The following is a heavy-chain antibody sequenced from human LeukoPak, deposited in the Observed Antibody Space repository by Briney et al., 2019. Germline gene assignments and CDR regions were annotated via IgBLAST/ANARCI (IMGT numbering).Heavy chain of an antibody. V-gene: IGHV1-69*01. J-gene: IGHJ4*02. CDR2: IIAIFGTA. CDR1: GGTFSSYA. D-gene: IGHD6-19*01. Sequence: SVKVSCKASGGTFSSYAISWVRQAPGQGLEWMGGIIAIFGTANYAQKFQGRVTITADESTSTAYMELSSLRSEDTAVYYCASRADIASGWYKGGDQFDYWGQGTLVTVSS. CDR3: ASRADIASGWYKGGDQFDY.